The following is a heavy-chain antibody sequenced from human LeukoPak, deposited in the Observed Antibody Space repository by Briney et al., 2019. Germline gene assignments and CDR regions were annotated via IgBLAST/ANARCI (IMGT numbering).Heavy chain of an antibody. D-gene: IGHD3-10*01. V-gene: IGHV4-4*07. CDR3: ARDSGTTGEVKFDP. CDR1: GGSINSYY. CDR2: IYNSGST. Sequence: SETLSLTCIVSGGSINSYYWSWIRQSAGKGLEWIGRIYNSGSTTYNPSFKSRITISIATSRNQFSLKLNSVTAADTAIYYCARDSGTTGEVKFDPWGQGTLVIVSS. J-gene: IGHJ5*02.